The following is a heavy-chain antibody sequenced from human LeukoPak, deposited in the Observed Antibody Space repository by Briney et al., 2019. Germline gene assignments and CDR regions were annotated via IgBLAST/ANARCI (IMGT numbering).Heavy chain of an antibody. CDR3: AKDDDGSGSYPSFHY. CDR1: GFTFSSYA. V-gene: IGHV3-23*01. D-gene: IGHD3-10*01. CDR2: ISGSDRSI. J-gene: IGHJ4*02. Sequence: GGSLRLSCAASGFTFSSYAMSWVRQAPGKGLEWASAISGSDRSIYYADSVKGRFTISRDNSKNTLYMQMNSLRAEDTAVYYCAKDDDGSGSYPSFHYWGQGTLVTVSS.